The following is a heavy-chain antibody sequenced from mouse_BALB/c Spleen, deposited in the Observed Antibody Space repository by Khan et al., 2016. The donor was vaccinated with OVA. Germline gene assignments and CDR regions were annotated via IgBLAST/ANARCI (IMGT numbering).Heavy chain of an antibody. V-gene: IGHV3-2*02. CDR3: GCGALALDY. CDR1: GYSITSDYA. J-gene: IGHJ4*01. CDR2: INYSGRT. Sequence: EGGPGLVKPSQSLSLTCTVTGYSITSDYAWNWIRQFPGNKLEWMGYINYSGRTSYNPSLKSRISITRDTSKNQFFLQLNSVTTEDTATYYCGCGALALDYWGQGTSVTVSS. D-gene: IGHD6-1*01.